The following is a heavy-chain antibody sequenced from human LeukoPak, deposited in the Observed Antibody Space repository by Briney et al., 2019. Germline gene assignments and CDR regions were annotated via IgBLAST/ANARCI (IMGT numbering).Heavy chain of an antibody. CDR3: AREGGTIYYYYGMDV. V-gene: IGHV3-21*03. CDR2: ISSSSTYI. CDR1: GFSLSSNT. J-gene: IGHJ6*02. D-gene: IGHD3-16*01. Sequence: GGSLRLSCAASGFSLSSNTMNWVRQAPGKGLEWVSSISSSSTYIYYADSLKGRFTISRDNAKNSLYLQMNSLRAEDTAVYYCAREGGTIYYYYGMDVWGQGTTVTVSS.